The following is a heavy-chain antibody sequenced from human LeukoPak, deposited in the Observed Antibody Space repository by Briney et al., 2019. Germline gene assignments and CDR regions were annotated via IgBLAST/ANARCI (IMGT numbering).Heavy chain of an antibody. Sequence: GGSLRLSCAASGLTFSSYAMDWVRQAPGKGLEWVSSISASSSYIYYADSVKGRFTISRDHAKNSLYLQMNSLRAEDTALYYCARDSDRAGAFDIWGQGTMVTVSS. CDR1: GLTFSSYA. V-gene: IGHV3-21*01. D-gene: IGHD3-10*01. CDR2: ISASSSYI. J-gene: IGHJ3*02. CDR3: ARDSDRAGAFDI.